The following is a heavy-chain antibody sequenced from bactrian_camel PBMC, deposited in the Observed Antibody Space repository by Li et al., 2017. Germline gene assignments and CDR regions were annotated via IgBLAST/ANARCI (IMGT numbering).Heavy chain of an antibody. CDR2: INSGGDTT. Sequence: DVQLVESGGNLVQPGGSLRLSCAASGFALSSYTMNWVRQVSGKGLEWVSSINSGGDTTYYANSVKGRFTISRDNAKNTLYLHLNSLKTEDTAMYYCANSRERYSDYVHVYWGQGTQVTVS. CDR3: ANSRERYSDYVHVY. V-gene: IGHV3S31*01. CDR1: GFALSSYT. J-gene: IGHJ4*01. D-gene: IGHD4*01.